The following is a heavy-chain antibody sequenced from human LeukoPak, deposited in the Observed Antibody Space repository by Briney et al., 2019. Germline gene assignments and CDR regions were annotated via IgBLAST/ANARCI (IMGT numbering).Heavy chain of an antibody. V-gene: IGHV1-46*01. CDR3: ARDWGDSSGYYTVGGY. Sequence: GASVKVSCKASGYTFTSYYMHWVRQAPGQGLEWMGIINPSGGSTSYAQKFQGRVTMTRDTSTSTVYMELSSLRSEDTAVYYCARDWGDSSGYYTVGGYRGQGTLVTVSS. J-gene: IGHJ4*02. CDR1: GYTFTSYY. CDR2: INPSGGST. D-gene: IGHD3-22*01.